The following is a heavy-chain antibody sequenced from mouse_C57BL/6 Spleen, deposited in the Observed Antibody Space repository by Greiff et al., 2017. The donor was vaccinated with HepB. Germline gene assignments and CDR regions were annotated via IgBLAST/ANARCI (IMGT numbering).Heavy chain of an antibody. CDR1: GYSITSGYY. Sequence: ESGPGLVKPSQSLSLTCSVTGYSITSGYYWNWIRQFPGNKLEWMGYISYDGSNNYNPSLKNRISITRDTSKNQFFLKLNSVTTEDTATYYCARDPRDYDGDVWFAYWGQGTLVTVSA. CDR3: ARDPRDYDGDVWFAY. D-gene: IGHD2-4*01. V-gene: IGHV3-6*01. J-gene: IGHJ3*01. CDR2: ISYDGSN.